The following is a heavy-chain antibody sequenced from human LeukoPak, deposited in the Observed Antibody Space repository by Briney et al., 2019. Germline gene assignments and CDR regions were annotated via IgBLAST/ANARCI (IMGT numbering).Heavy chain of an antibody. D-gene: IGHD3-16*01. V-gene: IGHV1-18*01. CDR3: ARVAITFGGHAFDI. Sequence: ASVKVSCKAPGYTFTSYGISWVRQAPGQGLEWMGWISAYNGNTNYAQKLQGRVTMTTDTSTSTAYMELRSLRSDDTAVYYCARVAITFGGHAFDIWGQGTMVTVSS. J-gene: IGHJ3*02. CDR2: ISAYNGNT. CDR1: GYTFTSYG.